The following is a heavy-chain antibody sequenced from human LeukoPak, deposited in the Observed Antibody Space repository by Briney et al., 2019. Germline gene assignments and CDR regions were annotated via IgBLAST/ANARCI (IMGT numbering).Heavy chain of an antibody. Sequence: GGSLRLSCAASGFTFSSYSMNWVRQAPGKGLEWVSDISSSSSTIYYVDSVKGRFTISRDNAKNSLYLQMNSLRDEDTAVYYCARYQQQGYCSSTSCYYYYGMDVWGQGTTVTVSS. V-gene: IGHV3-48*02. D-gene: IGHD2-2*01. CDR1: GFTFSSYS. CDR3: ARYQQQGYCSSTSCYYYYGMDV. CDR2: ISSSSSTI. J-gene: IGHJ6*02.